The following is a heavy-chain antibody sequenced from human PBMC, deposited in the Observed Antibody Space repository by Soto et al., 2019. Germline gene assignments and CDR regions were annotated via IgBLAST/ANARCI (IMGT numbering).Heavy chain of an antibody. Sequence: VQLLESGGGLVQPGGSLRLACTASGFTFNHYAMTWVRQAPGRGLEWVASVSGRGGSKKYADSVKGRFIISRDNSNSTLYLQRDSLGGEDKAVYYCATDSTVTTSLYFYYYGFDVWGQGTTVTVSS. CDR2: VSGRGGSK. D-gene: IGHD4-17*01. V-gene: IGHV3-23*01. J-gene: IGHJ6*01. CDR3: ATDSTVTTSLYFYYYGFDV. CDR1: GFTFNHYA.